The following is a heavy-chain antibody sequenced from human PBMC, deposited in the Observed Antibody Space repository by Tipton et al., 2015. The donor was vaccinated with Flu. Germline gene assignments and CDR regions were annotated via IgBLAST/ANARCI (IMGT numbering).Heavy chain of an antibody. CDR2: IYHNGDI. V-gene: IGHV4-38-2*01. CDR3: ARAEIGDFDY. D-gene: IGHD2/OR15-2a*01. Sequence: TLSLTGAVSGYSISRGYYWGWIRQPPGKGLEWIGSIYHNGDIHFNPSLKSRVSISVDTSNNRFSLNLTSVTAADTAVYYCARAEIGDFDYWGQGTLVTVSS. J-gene: IGHJ4*02. CDR1: GYSISRGYY.